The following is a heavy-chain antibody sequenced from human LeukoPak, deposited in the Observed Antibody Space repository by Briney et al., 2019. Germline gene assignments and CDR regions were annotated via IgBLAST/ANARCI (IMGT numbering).Heavy chain of an antibody. CDR1: GGTFSSYA. CDR2: IIPIFGTA. D-gene: IGHD6-19*01. Sequence: SVKVSCKASGGTFSSYAISWVRQAPGQGLEWMGGIIPIFGTANYAQKFQGRVTITADESTSTAYMELSSLRSEDTAVYYCARVASSNYYYYYMDVWGKGTTVTVSS. CDR3: ARVASSNYYYYYMDV. J-gene: IGHJ6*03. V-gene: IGHV1-69*13.